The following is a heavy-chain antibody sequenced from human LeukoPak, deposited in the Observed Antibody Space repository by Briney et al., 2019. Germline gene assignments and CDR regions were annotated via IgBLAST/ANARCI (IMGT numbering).Heavy chain of an antibody. CDR2: IHYSGST. V-gene: IGHV4-31*03. Sequence: SETLSLTCTVSGGSISSGIYYWNWIRQHPGKGLECIGYIHYSGSTHYNPSLQSRVTISVATSKNQFSLKLTSVTAADTAVYYCARGRLTTGGWFDPWGQGTLVTVSS. CDR1: GGSISSGIYY. J-gene: IGHJ5*02. CDR3: ARGRLTTGGWFDP. D-gene: IGHD3-9*01.